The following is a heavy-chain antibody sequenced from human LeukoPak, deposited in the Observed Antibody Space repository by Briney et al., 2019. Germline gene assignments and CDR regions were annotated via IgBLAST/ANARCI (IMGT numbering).Heavy chain of an antibody. CDR2: IRYDGSNK. V-gene: IGHV3-30*02. J-gene: IGHJ4*02. D-gene: IGHD6-19*01. CDR3: AKDQRWLVGGYFDY. CDR1: GFTFSSYG. Sequence: GGSLRLSCAASGFTFSSYGMHWVRQAPGKGLEWVAFIRYDGSNKYYADSVKGRFTISRGNSKNTLYLQMNSLRAEDTAVYYCAKDQRWLVGGYFDYWGQGTLVTVSS.